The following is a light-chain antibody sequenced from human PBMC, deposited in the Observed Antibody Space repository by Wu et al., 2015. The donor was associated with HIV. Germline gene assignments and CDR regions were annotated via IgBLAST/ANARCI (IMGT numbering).Light chain of an antibody. Sequence: EIVLTQSPATLSLSPGERATLSCRASQSVSSYLAWYQQKPGQAPRLLIYDASNRATGIPARFSGSGSGTDFTLTISRLDPEDFAVYFCQQYGSSPLTFGGGTKVEIK. J-gene: IGKJ4*01. CDR1: QSVSSY. V-gene: IGKV3-20*01. CDR3: QQYGSSPLT. CDR2: DAS.